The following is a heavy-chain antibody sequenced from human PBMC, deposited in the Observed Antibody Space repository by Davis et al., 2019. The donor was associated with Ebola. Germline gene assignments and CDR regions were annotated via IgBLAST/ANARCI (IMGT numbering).Heavy chain of an antibody. Sequence: SETLSLTCAVYGGSFSGHYWTWIRQSPGKGLEWIGDIDRRERANYNPSLKSRLTMSVDTSKNQVSLHLSSVTAADTALYFCARGVRRINLTWGLFSAYMDVWGKGTTVTVSS. CDR3: ARGVRRINLTWGLFSAYMDV. CDR2: IDRRERA. V-gene: IGHV4-34*01. CDR1: GGSFSGHY. J-gene: IGHJ6*03. D-gene: IGHD3-9*01.